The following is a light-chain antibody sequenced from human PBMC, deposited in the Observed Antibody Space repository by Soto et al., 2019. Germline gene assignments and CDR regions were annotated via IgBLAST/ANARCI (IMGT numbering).Light chain of an antibody. V-gene: IGLV2-8*01. CDR2: EVS. Sequence: QSVLTQPPSASGSPGQSVTISCTGTSSDVGGYNYVSWYQQHPGKAPKLLIHEVSKRPSGVPDRFAGSKSGNTASLTVSGLQAEDEADYYCSSNAGRNNLVFGTGTKLTVL. J-gene: IGLJ1*01. CDR3: SSNAGRNNLV. CDR1: SSDVGGYNY.